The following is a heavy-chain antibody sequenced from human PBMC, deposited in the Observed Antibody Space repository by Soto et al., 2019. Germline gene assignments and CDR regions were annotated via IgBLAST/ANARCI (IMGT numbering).Heavy chain of an antibody. J-gene: IGHJ5*02. V-gene: IGHV4-34*01. CDR1: GGSFSGYY. CDR3: AREGDCGGDCYSAQMFDP. CDR2: INHSGST. Sequence: QVQLQQWGAGLLKPSETLSLTCAVYGGSFSGYYWSWIRQPPGKGLEWIGEINHSGSTNYNPSLKSRVTISVDTSKNQFSLKLSSVTAADTAVYYCAREGDCGGDCYSAQMFDPWGQGTLVTVSS. D-gene: IGHD2-21*02.